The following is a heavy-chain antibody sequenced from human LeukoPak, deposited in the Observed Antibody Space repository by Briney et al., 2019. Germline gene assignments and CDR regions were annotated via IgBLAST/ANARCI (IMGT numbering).Heavy chain of an antibody. J-gene: IGHJ6*02. CDR3: AREIAVTLADYGFDV. CDR2: IWYDGSNK. CDR1: GFTFSSYG. Sequence: PGGSLRLSCAASGFTFSSYGMHWVRQAPGKGLEWVAVIWYDGSNKYYADSVKGRFTISRDNSKNTLYLQMNSLRAEDTAVYYCAREIAVTLADYGFDVWGQGTTVTVSS. V-gene: IGHV3-33*01. D-gene: IGHD4-17*01.